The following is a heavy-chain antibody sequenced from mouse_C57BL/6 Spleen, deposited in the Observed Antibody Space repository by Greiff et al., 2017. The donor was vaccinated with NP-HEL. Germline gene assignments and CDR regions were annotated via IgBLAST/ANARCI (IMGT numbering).Heavy chain of an antibody. CDR3: ARGGGTFAY. CDR2: INPNYGST. J-gene: IGHJ3*01. V-gene: IGHV1-39*01. Sequence: EVHLVEPGPELVKPGASVKISCKASGYSFTDYYMNWVKQSPGQSLEWIGVINPNYGSTSYNQKFKGKATLTVDQSSSTASIQLNSLTSEDSAVYYCARGGGTFAYWGQGTLVTVSS. D-gene: IGHD4-1*01. CDR1: GYSFTDYY.